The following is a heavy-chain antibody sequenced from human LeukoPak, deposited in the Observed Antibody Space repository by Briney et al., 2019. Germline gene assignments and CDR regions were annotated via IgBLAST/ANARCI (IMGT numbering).Heavy chain of an antibody. Sequence: SETLSLTCAVYGGSFSGYYWSWIRQPPGKGLEWIGEINHSGSTNYNPSLKSRVTISVDTSKNQFSPKLSSVTAADTAVYYCATQNEGSSLNNWFDPWGQGTLVTVSS. CDR2: INHSGST. CDR3: ATQNEGSSLNNWFDP. CDR1: GGSFSGYY. J-gene: IGHJ5*02. D-gene: IGHD6-13*01. V-gene: IGHV4-34*01.